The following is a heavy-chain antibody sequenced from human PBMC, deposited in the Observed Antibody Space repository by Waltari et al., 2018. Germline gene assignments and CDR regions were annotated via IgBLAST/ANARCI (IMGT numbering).Heavy chain of an antibody. CDR2: ISYDGSNK. D-gene: IGHD3-10*01. CDR1: GFTVSNNY. J-gene: IGHJ4*02. Sequence: VQLVESGGGLMQPGGSLRLSCAASGFTVSNNYMSWVRQAPGKGLEWVAVISYDGSNKYYADAVKGRFTISRDNSKNTLYLQMNSLRAEDTAVYYCARGDMVQGVIPHFDYWGQGTLVTVSS. V-gene: IGHV3-30-3*01. CDR3: ARGDMVQGVIPHFDY.